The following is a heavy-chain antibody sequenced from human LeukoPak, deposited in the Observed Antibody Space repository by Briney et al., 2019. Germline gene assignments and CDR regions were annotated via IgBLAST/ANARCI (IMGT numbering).Heavy chain of an antibody. CDR1: GGSISSSSYY. CDR3: ARSPAARWGEVAFDY. J-gene: IGHJ4*02. CDR2: IYYSGST. D-gene: IGHD3-16*01. Sequence: ASETLSLTCTVSGGSISSSSYYWGWIRQPPGKGLEWIGSIYYSGSTYYNPSLKSRVTISVDTSKNQFSLKLSSVTAADTAVYYCARSPAARWGEVAFDYWGQGTLVTVSS. V-gene: IGHV4-39*01.